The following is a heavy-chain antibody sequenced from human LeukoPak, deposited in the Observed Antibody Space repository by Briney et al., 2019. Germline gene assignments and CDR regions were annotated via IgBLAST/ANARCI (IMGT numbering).Heavy chain of an antibody. CDR3: AKDRRGGSYYAATLDI. CDR2: ISDSGDIT. D-gene: IGHD1-26*01. V-gene: IGHV3-23*01. Sequence: GGSLRLSCAASGFIFSSYAMSWVRQAPGKGLEWVSGISDSGDITYYADSVKGRFTISRDNSKNTLYVQMNSLRVEDTAVHYCAKDRRGGSYYAATLDIWGQGTMVTVSS. J-gene: IGHJ3*02. CDR1: GFIFSSYA.